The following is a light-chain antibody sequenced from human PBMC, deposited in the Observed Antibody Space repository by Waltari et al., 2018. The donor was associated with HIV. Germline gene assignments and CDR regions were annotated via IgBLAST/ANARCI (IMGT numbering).Light chain of an antibody. Sequence: QSVLTQTPSASGTPGQRVTISCSGSTSDSGNNYVSWFQQFPGTPPKVLSYKTEQRPSGVTDRFSASKSGTSASLAISGLRTEDESDFYCAAWDDIRSGWIFGGGTKLTVL. CDR1: TSDSGNNY. J-gene: IGLJ2*01. CDR2: KTE. V-gene: IGLV1-47*01. CDR3: AAWDDIRSGWI.